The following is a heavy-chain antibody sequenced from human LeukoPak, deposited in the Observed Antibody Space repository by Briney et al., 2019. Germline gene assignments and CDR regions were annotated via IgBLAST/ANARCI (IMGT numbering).Heavy chain of an antibody. CDR3: ARDSGSYPTVAHFDY. CDR2: ISSSSSYI. Sequence: GGSLRLSCAASGFTFSSYSMNWVRQAPGKGLEWVSSISSSSSYIYYADSVKGRFTISRDNAKNSLYLQMNSLRAEDTAVYYCARDSGSYPTVAHFDYWGQGTLVTVSS. CDR1: GFTFSSYS. V-gene: IGHV3-21*01. J-gene: IGHJ4*02. D-gene: IGHD1-26*01.